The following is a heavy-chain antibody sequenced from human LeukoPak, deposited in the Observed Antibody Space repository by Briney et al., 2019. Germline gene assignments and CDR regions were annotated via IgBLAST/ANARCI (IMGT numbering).Heavy chain of an antibody. J-gene: IGHJ4*02. CDR2: MNPNSGNT. CDR3: ARVPTWYPVDY. CDR1: GYTFTSYD. Sequence: ASVTVSCKASGYTFTSYDLNWVRQATGQGLEWMGWMNPNSGNTGYAQKFQGRVTMTRNTSISTAYMELSSLRSEDTAVYYCARVPTWYPVDYWGQGTLVTVSS. D-gene: IGHD6-13*01. V-gene: IGHV1-8*01.